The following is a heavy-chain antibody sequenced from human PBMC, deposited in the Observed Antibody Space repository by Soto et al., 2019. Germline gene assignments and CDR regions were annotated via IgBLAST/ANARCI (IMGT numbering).Heavy chain of an antibody. Sequence: QVQLVQSGAEVKKPGASVKVSCKASGYTFTSYEINWVRQATGQGLEWMGWMNPNSGDTGYAQKFQGRVTMTRNTSISTAYMDLRSLRYEDTAVYYCARGELLWFGELLRWGQGTLVTVSS. CDR1: GYTFTSYE. D-gene: IGHD3-10*01. CDR3: ARGELLWFGELLR. CDR2: MNPNSGDT. J-gene: IGHJ4*02. V-gene: IGHV1-8*01.